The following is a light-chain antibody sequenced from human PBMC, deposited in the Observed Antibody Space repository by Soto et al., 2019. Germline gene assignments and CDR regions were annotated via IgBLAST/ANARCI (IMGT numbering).Light chain of an antibody. CDR2: EGT. J-gene: IGLJ1*01. V-gene: IGLV2-23*01. CDR3: YSYAGENLYV. Sequence: QAVVTQPASVSASPGQSITIPCTGTSSDVGSYNLVSWFQQHPGKVPKLLIYEGTKRPSGLSDRFSGSKSGNTASLTISGFQAEDEADYYFYSYAGENLYVFGTGTKVTVL. CDR1: SSDVGSYNL.